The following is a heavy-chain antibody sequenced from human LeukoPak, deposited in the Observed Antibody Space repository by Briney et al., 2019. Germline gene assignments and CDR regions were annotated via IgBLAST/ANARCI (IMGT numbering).Heavy chain of an antibody. CDR3: ARRLRVDYGMDV. CDR1: GGSISSYY. CDR2: INHSGST. V-gene: IGHV4-59*08. J-gene: IGHJ6*02. Sequence: SETLSLTCTVSGGSISSYYWSWIRRPPGKGLEWIGEINHSGSTNYNPSLKSRVTISVDTSKNQFSLNLSSVTAADTAVYYCARRLRVDYGMDVWGQGTTVTVSS.